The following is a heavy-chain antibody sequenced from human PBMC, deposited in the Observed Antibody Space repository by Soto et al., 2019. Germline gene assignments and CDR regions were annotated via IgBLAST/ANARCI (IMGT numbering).Heavy chain of an antibody. V-gene: IGHV3-7*01. CDR2: IKQDGSEK. D-gene: IGHD2-8*01. CDR1: EIHFSGYW. Sequence: PGGALRLSLGASEIHFSGYWRTRVRPAPRKGLEWVANIKQDGSEKYYVDSVKGRFTISRDNAKNSLYLQMNSLRAEDTAVYYCARSPIVLMVYARGDAFDIWGQGTMVTVSS. J-gene: IGHJ3*02. CDR3: ARSPIVLMVYARGDAFDI.